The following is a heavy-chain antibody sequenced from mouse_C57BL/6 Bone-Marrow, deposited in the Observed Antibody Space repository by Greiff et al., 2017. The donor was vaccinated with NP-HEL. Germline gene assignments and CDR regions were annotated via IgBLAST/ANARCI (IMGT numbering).Heavy chain of an antibody. CDR3: ARSQTAMDY. CDR1: GYTFTDYY. J-gene: IGHJ4*01. Sequence: VQLQQSGPELVKPGASVKISCKASGYTFTDYYMNWVKQSHGKSLEWIGDINPNNGGTSYNQKFKGKATLTVDKSSSTAYMELRSLTSEDSAVYYCARSQTAMDYWGQGTSVTGSS. V-gene: IGHV1-26*01. CDR2: INPNNGGT.